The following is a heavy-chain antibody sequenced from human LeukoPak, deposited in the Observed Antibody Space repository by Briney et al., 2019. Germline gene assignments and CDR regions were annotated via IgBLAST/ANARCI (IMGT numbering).Heavy chain of an antibody. CDR1: GFTFSSYW. CDR2: IKQDGSEK. Sequence: GGSLRLSCAASGFTFSSYWMSWVRQAPGKGLEWVANIKQDGSEKYYVDSVKGRFTISRDNAKNSLYLQMNSLRAEDTAVYYCARDLPSYYDLWSGYYSEGRWFDPWGQGTLVTVSS. CDR3: ARDLPSYYDLWSGYYSEGRWFDP. V-gene: IGHV3-7*01. J-gene: IGHJ5*02. D-gene: IGHD3-3*01.